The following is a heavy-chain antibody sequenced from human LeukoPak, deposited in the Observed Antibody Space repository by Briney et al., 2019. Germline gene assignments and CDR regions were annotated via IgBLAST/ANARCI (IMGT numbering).Heavy chain of an antibody. CDR2: INPKSGRT. D-gene: IGHD2-2*02. Sequence: ASVKVSCKTSGYTFTNYDINWVRQATGQGLEWMGWINPKSGRTGYAQKLQGRVTMTTDASTSTAYMELRSLRSDDTAVYYCASGYLGVYWGQGTLVTVSS. J-gene: IGHJ4*02. V-gene: IGHV1-8*02. CDR1: GYTFTNYD. CDR3: ASGYLGVY.